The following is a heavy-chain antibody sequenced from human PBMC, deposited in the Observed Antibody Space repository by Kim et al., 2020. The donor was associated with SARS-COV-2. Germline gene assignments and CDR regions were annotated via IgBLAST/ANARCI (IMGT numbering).Heavy chain of an antibody. V-gene: IGHV4-39*07. J-gene: IGHJ4*02. CDR3: TRDTRGYSGYAFDY. D-gene: IGHD5-12*01. CDR2: IHHSGRT. Sequence: SETLSLTCSVSGGSISNTSYYWGWIRQPPGKGLEWIATIHHSGRTYYTPSLKSRVSISVDTSKNQFSLKLTSVTAADSAVYYCTRDTRGYSGYAFDYWGQGTLVTVSS. CDR1: GGSISNTSYY.